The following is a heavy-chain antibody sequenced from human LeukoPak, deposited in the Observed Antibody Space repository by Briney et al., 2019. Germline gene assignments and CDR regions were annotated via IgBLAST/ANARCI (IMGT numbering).Heavy chain of an antibody. J-gene: IGHJ4*02. Sequence: SETLSLTCTVSGDSISSSNYYWGWIRQPPGKGLEWIGSMYYSGTTYYNPSLKSRVTISVDTSKNQFSLKLSSVTAADTAVYYCARNYIVVVVAAIKRPTYFDYWGQETLVTVSS. V-gene: IGHV4-39*01. CDR1: GDSISSSNYY. CDR3: ARNYIVVVVAAIKRPTYFDY. D-gene: IGHD2-15*01. CDR2: MYYSGTT.